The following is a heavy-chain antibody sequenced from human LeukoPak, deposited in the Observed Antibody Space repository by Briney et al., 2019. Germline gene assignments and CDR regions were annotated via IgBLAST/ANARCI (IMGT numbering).Heavy chain of an antibody. CDR3: ARGRYANDY. CDR2: IYYSGST. Sequence: SETLSLTCTVSVGSISSYYWSWIRQPPGKGLEWIGYIYYSGSTNYNPSLKSRVTISVDTSKNQFSLKLSSVTAADTAVYYCARGRYANDYWGQGTLVTVSS. CDR1: VGSISSYY. V-gene: IGHV4-59*01. J-gene: IGHJ4*02. D-gene: IGHD5-12*01.